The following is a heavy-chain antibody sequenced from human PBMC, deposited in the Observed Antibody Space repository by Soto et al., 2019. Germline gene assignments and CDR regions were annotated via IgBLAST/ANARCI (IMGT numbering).Heavy chain of an antibody. CDR1: GVSFSGYY. CDR2: INHSGST. CDR3: AGTRVKYYDILTGYSVAFDI. Sequence: SETLSLTCAVYGVSFSGYYWSWIRQPPGKGLEWIGEINHSGSTNYNPPLKSRVTISVDTSKNQFSLKLSSVTAADTAVYYCAGTRVKYYDILTGYSVAFDIWGQGTMVTVSS. J-gene: IGHJ3*02. D-gene: IGHD3-9*01. V-gene: IGHV4-34*01.